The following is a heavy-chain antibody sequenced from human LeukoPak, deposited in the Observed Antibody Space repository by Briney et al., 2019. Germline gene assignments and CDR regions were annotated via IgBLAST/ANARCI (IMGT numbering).Heavy chain of an antibody. J-gene: IGHJ5*02. Sequence: SETLSLTCTVSGGSISNYYWNWIRQRSGKGLEWIGYIYFSDRTTYNPSLKSRVTISVDTSKNQFSLKMSSVTAADTAMYYCAKDGSGLEGDYLTWGQGTLVTVSS. D-gene: IGHD2/OR15-2a*01. CDR1: GGSISNYY. V-gene: IGHV4-59*01. CDR2: IYFSDRT. CDR3: AKDGSGLEGDYLT.